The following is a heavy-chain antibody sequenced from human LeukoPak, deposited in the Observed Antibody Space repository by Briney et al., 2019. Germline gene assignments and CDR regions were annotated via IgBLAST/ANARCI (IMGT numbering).Heavy chain of an antibody. V-gene: IGHV1-3*01. CDR1: GYTFSTYA. J-gene: IGHJ6*02. CDR2: INGGNGNT. CDR3: VRDLRGSLVTTYYFYGMDA. D-gene: IGHD3-16*01. Sequence: ASVKVSCKASGYTFSTYAIHWVRQAPGQRLEWMGWINGGNGNTIYSQKLQGRVTITRDTSASTSYMELSSLTCEDTAVYYCVRDLRGSLVTTYYFYGMDAWGQGTTVTVSS.